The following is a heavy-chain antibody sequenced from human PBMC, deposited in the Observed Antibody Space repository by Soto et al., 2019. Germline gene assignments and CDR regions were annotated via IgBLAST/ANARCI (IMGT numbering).Heavy chain of an antibody. J-gene: IGHJ4*02. CDR1: GFSFSSYA. CDR3: ARQLVGQWLFDY. Sequence: QVQLVESGGGVVQPGRSLSLSCAASGFSFSSYAIHWVRQAPGKGLEWVAVISYDGGHKYYEDSVKGRFTISRDNSKNTLFLQMNSLRTEDTAIYYCARQLVGQWLFDYWGQGTLFTVSS. D-gene: IGHD6-19*01. CDR2: ISYDGGHK. V-gene: IGHV3-30-3*01.